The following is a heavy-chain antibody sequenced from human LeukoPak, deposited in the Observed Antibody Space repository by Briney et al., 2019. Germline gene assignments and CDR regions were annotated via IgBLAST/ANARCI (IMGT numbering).Heavy chain of an antibody. D-gene: IGHD3-3*01. CDR2: ISKDGSDK. CDR3: ARGRAWNYFDY. CDR1: GFTLSSDW. Sequence: GGSLRLSCVVSGFTLSSDWMSWVRQAPGKGLEWVAVISKDGSDKYYPGSVRGRFTISRDNSKNTIYLQMDSLRAEDTAIYYCARGRAWNYFDYWGQGTLVTVSS. V-gene: IGHV3-30-3*01. J-gene: IGHJ4*02.